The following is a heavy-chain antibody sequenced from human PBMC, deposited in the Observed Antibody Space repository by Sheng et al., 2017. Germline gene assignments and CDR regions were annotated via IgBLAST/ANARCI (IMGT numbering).Heavy chain of an antibody. CDR3: ARVGSDYLWGSYRY. Sequence: EVQLVESGGGLVQPGGSLRLSCAASGFTFSNYWMNWVRQAPGKGLEWVANIKPDGSEKYYVDSVKARFTVSRDNAKNSLYLQMNSLRAEDTAVYYCARVGSDYLWGSYRYWGQGTLGHRLF. V-gene: IGHV3-7*01. D-gene: IGHD3-16*02. J-gene: IGHJ4*02. CDR1: GFTFSNYW. CDR2: IKPDGSEK.